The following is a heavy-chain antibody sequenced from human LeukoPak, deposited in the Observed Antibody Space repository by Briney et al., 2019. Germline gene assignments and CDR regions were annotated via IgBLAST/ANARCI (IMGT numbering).Heavy chain of an antibody. J-gene: IGHJ4*02. V-gene: IGHV4-38-2*02. CDR2: IYHSGST. CDR1: GYSISSGYY. Sequence: PSETLSLTCTVSGYSISSGYYWGWIRQPPGKGLEWIGSIYHSGSTYYNPSLKSRVTISVDTSKNQFSLKLSSVTAADTAVYYCARDPWMYSSGWPFDYWGQGTLVTVSS. CDR3: ARDPWMYSSGWPFDY. D-gene: IGHD6-19*01.